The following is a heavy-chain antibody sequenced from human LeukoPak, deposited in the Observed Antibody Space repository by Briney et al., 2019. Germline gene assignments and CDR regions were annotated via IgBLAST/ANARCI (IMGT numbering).Heavy chain of an antibody. CDR3: ARDRYYYDSSGYYRTMYYFDY. D-gene: IGHD3-22*01. CDR1: GFTFNSHF. V-gene: IGHV3-7*01. J-gene: IGHJ4*02. CDR2: IKQDGSEK. Sequence: GGSLGLSCAASGFTFNSHFMSWVRQAPGKGLEWVANIKQDGSEKSYVDSVKGRFTISRDNAKNSLYLQMNSLRAEDTAVYYCARDRYYYDSSGYYRTMYYFDYWGQGTLVTVSS.